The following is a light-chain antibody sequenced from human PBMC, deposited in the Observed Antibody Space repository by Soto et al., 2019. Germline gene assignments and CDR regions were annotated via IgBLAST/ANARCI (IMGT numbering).Light chain of an antibody. CDR1: QTISSW. CDR3: QQYNEYSSYT. V-gene: IGKV1-5*03. Sequence: DIQMTQSPSTLSASVGDRVTITCRASQTISSWLAWYQQKPGKAPKLLIYKASTLESGVPSRFSGIRSGTEFTLTISSLQPDDFATYYCQQYNEYSSYTFGQGTRLEIK. J-gene: IGKJ2*01. CDR2: KAS.